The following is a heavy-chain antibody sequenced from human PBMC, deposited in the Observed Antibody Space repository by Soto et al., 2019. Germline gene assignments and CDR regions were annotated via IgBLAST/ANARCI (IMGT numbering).Heavy chain of an antibody. CDR1: GFTVSSKKY. J-gene: IGHJ3*02. CDR3: ATWHLREHAYDI. D-gene: IGHD3-10*01. V-gene: IGHV3-53*01. Sequence: PGGSLRLSCAALGFTVSSKKYVAWVRQAPGKGLEWVSALYDLDGTYYADSVKGRFTTSSDSSRTTVYLQMNDLRPDDTAVYSCATWHLREHAYDIWGQGTTVTVSS. CDR2: LYDLDGT.